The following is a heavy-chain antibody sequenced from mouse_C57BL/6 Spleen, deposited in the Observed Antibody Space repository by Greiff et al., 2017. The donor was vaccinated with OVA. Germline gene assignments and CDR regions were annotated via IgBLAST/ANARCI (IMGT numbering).Heavy chain of an antibody. CDR2: IDPENGDT. V-gene: IGHV14-4*01. CDR1: GFNIKDDY. J-gene: IGHJ1*03. Sequence: EVMLVESGAELVRPGASVKLSCTASGFNIKDDYMHWVKQRPEQGLEWIGWIDPENGDTEYASKFQGKATITADTSSNTAYLQLSSLTSEDTAVYYCTVLKNWYFDVWGTGTTVTVSS. CDR3: TVLKNWYFDV.